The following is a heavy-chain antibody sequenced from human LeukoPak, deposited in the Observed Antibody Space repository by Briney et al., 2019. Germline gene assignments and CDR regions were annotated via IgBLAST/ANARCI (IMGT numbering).Heavy chain of an antibody. CDR2: IRYDGSNK. D-gene: IGHD3-22*01. V-gene: IGHV3-30*02. CDR1: GFTFSSYG. J-gene: IGHJ4*02. CDR3: AKDEGYDSSGYFLDY. Sequence: PGGSLRLSCAASGFTFSSYGMHWVRQAPGKGLEWVAFIRYDGSNKYYADSVKGRFTISRDNSKNTLYLQMNSLRAEDTAVYYCAKDEGYDSSGYFLDYWGQGTLVTVSS.